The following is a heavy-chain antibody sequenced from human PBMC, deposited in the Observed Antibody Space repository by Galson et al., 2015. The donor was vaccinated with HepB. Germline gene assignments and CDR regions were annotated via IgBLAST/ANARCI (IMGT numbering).Heavy chain of an antibody. J-gene: IGHJ4*02. Sequence: SLRLSCAASGFTVSSNYMSWVRQAPGKGLEWVSVIYSGGSTYYADSVKGRFTISRDNSKNTLYLQMNSLRAEDTAVYYCARADSSGYYVDFDYWGQGTLVTVSS. V-gene: IGHV3-66*01. CDR3: ARADSSGYYVDFDY. D-gene: IGHD3-22*01. CDR1: GFTVSSNY. CDR2: IYSGGST.